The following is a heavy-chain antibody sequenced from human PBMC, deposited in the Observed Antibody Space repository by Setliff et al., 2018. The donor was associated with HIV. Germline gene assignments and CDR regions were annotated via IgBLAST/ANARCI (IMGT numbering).Heavy chain of an antibody. CDR3: VIGSAARPFDY. J-gene: IGHJ4*02. Sequence: WASVKVSCKVSGYTLTELSRHWVRQAPGKGLEWMGGLDPKDGKTMYAQKFQGRVTMTEDTSTDTAHMELRSLRSEDTAVYYCVIGSAARPFDYWGQGTLVTVSS. D-gene: IGHD6-6*01. CDR1: GYTLTELS. CDR2: LDPKDGKT. V-gene: IGHV1-24*01.